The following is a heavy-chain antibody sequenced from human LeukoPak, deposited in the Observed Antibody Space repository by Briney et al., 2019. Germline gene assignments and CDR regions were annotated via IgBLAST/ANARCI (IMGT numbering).Heavy chain of an antibody. CDR2: ISSSGSSI. D-gene: IGHD4-17*01. CDR3: AREVSDYLRGYFDY. J-gene: IGHJ4*02. Sequence: GGSLRLSCAAPGFTFSSYEMNWVRQAPGKGLEWVSYISSSGSSIYYADSVKGRLTISRDNAKNSLYLQMNSLRAEDTAIYYCAREVSDYLRGYFDYWGQGTLVTVSS. CDR1: GFTFSSYE. V-gene: IGHV3-48*03.